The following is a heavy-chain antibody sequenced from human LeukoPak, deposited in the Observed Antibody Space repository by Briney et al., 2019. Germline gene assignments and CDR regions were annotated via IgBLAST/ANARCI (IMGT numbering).Heavy chain of an antibody. J-gene: IGHJ4*02. V-gene: IGHV3-15*01. CDR3: TTPQLRVGATQPFDY. CDR1: GFTVSSNS. D-gene: IGHD1-26*01. Sequence: PGGSLRLSCTVSGFTVSSNSMSWVRQAPGKGLEWVGRIKSNTDGGTTDYAAPVKGRFTLSRDDSKNTLYLQMNSLKSEDTAVYYCTTPQLRVGATQPFDYWGQGALVTVSS. CDR2: IKSNTDGGTT.